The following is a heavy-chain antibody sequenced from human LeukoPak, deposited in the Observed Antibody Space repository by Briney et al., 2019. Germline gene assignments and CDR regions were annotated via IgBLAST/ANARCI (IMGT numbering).Heavy chain of an antibody. Sequence: GGSLRLSCAASGFTFSSYWMHWVRQAPGKGLEWVSLISWDGGSTYYADSVKGRFTISRDNSKNSLYLQMNSLRAEDTALYYCAKEGYSSGWYYFDYWGQGTLVTVSS. CDR2: ISWDGGST. CDR3: AKEGYSSGWYYFDY. V-gene: IGHV3-43D*03. J-gene: IGHJ4*02. D-gene: IGHD6-19*01. CDR1: GFTFSSYW.